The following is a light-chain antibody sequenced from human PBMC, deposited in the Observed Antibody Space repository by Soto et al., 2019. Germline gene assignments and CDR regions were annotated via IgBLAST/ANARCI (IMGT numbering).Light chain of an antibody. CDR3: SSYTTSSTVV. CDR1: SSDVGGYNF. Sequence: QSVLTQPASVFGSPGQSIIISCTGTSSDVGGYNFVSWYQQLPGKAPKLMIYEVTSRPSGVSNRFSGSKSGNTASLTISGLQPEDEADYYCSSYTTSSTVVFGTGTKLTVL. J-gene: IGLJ1*01. CDR2: EVT. V-gene: IGLV2-14*03.